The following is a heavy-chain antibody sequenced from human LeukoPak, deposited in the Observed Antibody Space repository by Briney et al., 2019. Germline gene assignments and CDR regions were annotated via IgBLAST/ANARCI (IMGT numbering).Heavy chain of an antibody. CDR3: ARQAYGDSTGAYFDY. J-gene: IGHJ4*02. V-gene: IGHV5-51*01. Sequence: GESLKISCKGSGYSFTSYWIGWVRQMPGKGLEWMGIIYPGDSDTRYSPPFQGQVTISADKSISTAYLQWSSLKASDTAMYYCARQAYGDSTGAYFDYWGQGTLVTVSS. CDR1: GYSFTSYW. CDR2: IYPGDSDT. D-gene: IGHD4-17*01.